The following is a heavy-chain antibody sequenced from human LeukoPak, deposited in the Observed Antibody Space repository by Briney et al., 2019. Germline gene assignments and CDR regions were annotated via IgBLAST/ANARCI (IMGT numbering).Heavy chain of an antibody. J-gene: IGHJ4*02. V-gene: IGHV3-48*01. CDR1: GFPFIEYS. D-gene: IGHD1-1*01. Sequence: GGSLRLSCTASGFPFIEYSMNWVRQAPGKGLEWISYIGIDSGNTKYADSVRGRFTISTDKAKNSLYLQINSLRVEDTAVYYCARDHNYAFDNWGQGTLVSVAS. CDR3: ARDHNYAFDN. CDR2: IGIDSGNT.